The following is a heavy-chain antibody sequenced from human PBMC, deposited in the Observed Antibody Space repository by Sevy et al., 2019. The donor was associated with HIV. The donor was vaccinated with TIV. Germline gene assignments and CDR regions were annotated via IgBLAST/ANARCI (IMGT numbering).Heavy chain of an antibody. CDR1: GFRFSSYE. CDR2: ISNSGSAL. CDR3: ARDLPPSATTVAHFDC. V-gene: IGHV3-48*03. J-gene: IGHJ4*02. D-gene: IGHD4-17*01. Sequence: GGSLRLSCAASGFRFSSYEMNWVRQAPGKGLEWISYISNSGSALYYSDSVKGRFTISRDNAKNSLYLQMNSLRVEDTAVYYCARDLPPSATTVAHFDCWGQGTQVTVSS.